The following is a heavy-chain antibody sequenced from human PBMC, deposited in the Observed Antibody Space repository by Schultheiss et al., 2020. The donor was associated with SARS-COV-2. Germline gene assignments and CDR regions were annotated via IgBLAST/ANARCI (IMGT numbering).Heavy chain of an antibody. CDR2: IWYDGSNK. V-gene: IGHV3-33*01. CDR1: GFTFSSYG. CDR3: ARTGYCSSTSCYASGYYYMDV. D-gene: IGHD2-2*01. Sequence: GESLKISCAASGFTFSSYGMHWVRQAPGKGLEWVAVIWYDGSNKYYADSVKGRFTISRDNSKNTLYLQMNSLRAEDTAVYYCARTGYCSSTSCYASGYYYMDVWGKGTTVTVSS. J-gene: IGHJ6*03.